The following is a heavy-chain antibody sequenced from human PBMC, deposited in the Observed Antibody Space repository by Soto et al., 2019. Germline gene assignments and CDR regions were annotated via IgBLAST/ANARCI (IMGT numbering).Heavy chain of an antibody. CDR1: GGSSSSPNFY. Sequence: ASETLSLTCTVSGGSSSSPNFYWSCIRQHPGKGLEWIGHIYYNGNTYYNPPLKRRVTVAIATSKNQFSLKVHAGTAADPAVYYCARRHMEVIPGAVRLWFEPWGQGTLVTVSS. CDR3: ARRHMEVIPGAVRLWFEP. J-gene: IGHJ5*02. D-gene: IGHD3-16*02. CDR2: IYYNGNT. V-gene: IGHV4-39*01.